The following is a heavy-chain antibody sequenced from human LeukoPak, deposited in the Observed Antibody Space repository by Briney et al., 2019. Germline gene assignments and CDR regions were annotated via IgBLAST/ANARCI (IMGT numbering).Heavy chain of an antibody. J-gene: IGHJ6*03. D-gene: IGHD6-6*01. CDR1: GGSISSYY. Sequence: SETPSLTCTVSGGSISSYYWSWIRQPAGEGLEWIGRIYTSGSTNYNPSLKSRVTISVDKSKNQFSLKLSSVTAADTAVYYCARDVYSSSTTENYYYYYMDVWGKGTTVTVSS. CDR2: IYTSGST. CDR3: ARDVYSSSTTENYYYYYMDV. V-gene: IGHV4-4*07.